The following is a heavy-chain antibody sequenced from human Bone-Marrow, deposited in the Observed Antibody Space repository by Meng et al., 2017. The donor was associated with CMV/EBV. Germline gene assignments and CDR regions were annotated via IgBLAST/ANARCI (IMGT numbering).Heavy chain of an antibody. CDR1: GYTFTSYY. D-gene: IGHD3-3*01. J-gene: IGHJ6*01. CDR3: ARGNRDFWSDTRVGAWEGTTYYYGMDV. CDR2: IIPILGIA. V-gene: IGHV1-69*04. Sequence: SVKVSCKASGYTFTSYYMHWVRQAPGQGLEWMGRIIPILGIANYAQKFQGRVTITADKSTSTAYMELSSLRSEDTAVYYCARGNRDFWSDTRVGAWEGTTYYYGMDVWGQGTTVTGSS.